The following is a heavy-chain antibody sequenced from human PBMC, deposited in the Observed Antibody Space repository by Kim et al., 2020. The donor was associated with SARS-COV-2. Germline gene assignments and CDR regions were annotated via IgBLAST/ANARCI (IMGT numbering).Heavy chain of an antibody. J-gene: IGHJ3*02. D-gene: IGHD6-13*01. CDR3: AKELQGPHLVRGAFDI. CDR1: GFTFSTYA. Sequence: GGSLRLSCAASGFTFSTYAMSWVRQAPGKGLEWVSAIGGGGTRTYYADSVKGRFIISRDNSKNTPYLQMNSLRAEDTAVYYCAKELQGPHLVRGAFDIWGQGTMVTVSS. V-gene: IGHV3-23*01. CDR2: IGGGGTRT.